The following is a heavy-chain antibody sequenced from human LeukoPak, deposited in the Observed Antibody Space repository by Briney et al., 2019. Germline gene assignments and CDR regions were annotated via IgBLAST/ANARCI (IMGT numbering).Heavy chain of an antibody. CDR3: ARRRDYYYYYMDV. Sequence: PSETLSLTCAVYGGSFSSYYWSWIRQPAGKGREWIGRIYTSGSTNYNPSLKSRVTMSVDTSKNQFSLKLSSVTAADTAVYYCARRRDYYYYYMDVWGKGTTVTVSS. CDR1: GGSFSSYY. CDR2: IYTSGST. V-gene: IGHV4-59*10. J-gene: IGHJ6*03.